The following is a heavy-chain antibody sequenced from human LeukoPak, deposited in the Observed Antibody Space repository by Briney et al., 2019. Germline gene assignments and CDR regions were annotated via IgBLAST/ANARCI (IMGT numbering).Heavy chain of an antibody. J-gene: IGHJ4*02. V-gene: IGHV4-34*01. CDR3: ARAIPGTGY. CDR1: GVSFSGYS. CDR2: ISPSGAT. Sequence: SETLSLTCAVYGVSFSGYSWTWIRQPPGKGLEWIGEISPSGATNYSPSLKSPVTISIDTSKNQFFLNLSSVTAADTAIYYCARAIPGTGYWGQGTLVTVSS. D-gene: IGHD6-13*01.